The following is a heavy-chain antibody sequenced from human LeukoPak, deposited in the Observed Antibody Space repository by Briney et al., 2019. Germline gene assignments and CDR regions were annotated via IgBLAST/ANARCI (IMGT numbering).Heavy chain of an antibody. CDR1: GYTFTGYY. Sequence: ASVKVSCKASGYTFTGYYMHWVRQAPGQGLEWMGWINPNSGGTNYAQKFQGRVTMTRDTSISTAYMELSRLRSDDTAVYYCASPAGILYDSSGYYFEHYYYGMDVRGQGTTVTVSS. CDR3: ASPAGILYDSSGYYFEHYYYGMDV. J-gene: IGHJ6*02. CDR2: INPNSGGT. D-gene: IGHD3-22*01. V-gene: IGHV1-2*02.